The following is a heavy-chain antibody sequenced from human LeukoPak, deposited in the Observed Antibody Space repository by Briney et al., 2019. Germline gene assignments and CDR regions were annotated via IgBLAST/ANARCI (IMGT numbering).Heavy chain of an antibody. V-gene: IGHV4-61*02. D-gene: IGHD3-22*01. CDR3: ARVTGYMIEDYFDY. CDR1: GGSISSGSYY. Sequence: SETLSLTCTVSGGSISSGSYYWSWIRQPAGKGLEWIGRIYTSGTTNYNPSLKSRVTISVDTSKNQFSLKLSSVTAADTAVYYCARVTGYMIEDYFDYWGQGTLVTVSS. CDR2: IYTSGTT. J-gene: IGHJ4*02.